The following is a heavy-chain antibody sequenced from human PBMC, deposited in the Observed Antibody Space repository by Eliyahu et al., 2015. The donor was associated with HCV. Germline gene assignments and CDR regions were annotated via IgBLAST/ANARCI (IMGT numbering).Heavy chain of an antibody. Sequence: QVQLQESGPGLGEPSETLSLSCXVXGXSTGQYYWNWFRXPPGKGLEWIGSINYIGTANYNPSLLHRVTISEDTSRRQFSLKLSSVTAADTAVYYCARRGTFNYYYGLDVWGQGTTVTVSS. D-gene: IGHD1-1*01. CDR1: GXSTGQYY. V-gene: IGHV4-59*12. CDR2: INYIGTA. CDR3: ARRGTFNYYYGLDV. J-gene: IGHJ6*02.